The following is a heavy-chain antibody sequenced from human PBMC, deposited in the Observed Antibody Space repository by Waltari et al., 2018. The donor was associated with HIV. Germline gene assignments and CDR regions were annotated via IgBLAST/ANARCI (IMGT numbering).Heavy chain of an antibody. J-gene: IGHJ4*02. CDR3: AREVSVAASCDF. V-gene: IGHV3-30*01. D-gene: IGHD2-15*01. CDR2: ISRDGRSK. CDR1: GFIFRYFS. Sequence: QVQLVESRGGLVHSGGSLRLSCAVSGFIFRYFSIHWVRQATGKRIEWVAVISRDGRSKWCADSVQGGFAISRENTKNALQLQSKSLSPDDTAVYYCAREVSVAASCDFWGLGTLVGVSA.